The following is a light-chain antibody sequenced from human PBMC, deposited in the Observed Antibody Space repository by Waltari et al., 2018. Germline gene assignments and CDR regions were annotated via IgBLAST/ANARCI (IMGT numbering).Light chain of an antibody. CDR1: SGSIASNY. J-gene: IGLJ2*01. CDR2: EDN. V-gene: IGLV6-57*02. Sequence: NFMLTQPHSVSESPGKTVTISCTGSSGSIASNYVQWYQQRPGSAPTTVIYEDNQRPSGVPDRCSGSIDSSSNSASLTIAGLKTEDEADYYCQSYDSSTVVFGGGTKLTVL. CDR3: QSYDSSTVV.